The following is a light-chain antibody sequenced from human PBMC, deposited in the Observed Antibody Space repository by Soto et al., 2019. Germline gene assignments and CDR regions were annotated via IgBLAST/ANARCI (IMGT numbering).Light chain of an antibody. J-gene: IGLJ3*02. CDR2: EVT. V-gene: IGLV2-14*01. CDR3: SSYTSSSTWV. CDR1: SSDVGIYNY. Sequence: QSVLTQPASVSGSPGQSITISCTGTSSDVGIYNYVSWYQQHPGKAPQLMIYEVTNRPSGVSNRFSGSKSGNTASLTISGLQAVDEADYYCSSYTSSSTWVFGGGTKLTVL.